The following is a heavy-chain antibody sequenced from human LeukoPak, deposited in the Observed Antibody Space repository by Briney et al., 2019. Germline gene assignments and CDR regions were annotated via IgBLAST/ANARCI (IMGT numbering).Heavy chain of an antibody. J-gene: IGHJ4*02. V-gene: IGHV3-74*01. Sequence: GGSLRLSCAASGFTFSSYWMHWVRQAPGKGLVWVSRTNSDGSSTRYADSVKGRFTISRDSSKNTLYLQMNSLRAEDTAVYYCARRAGDYSHPYDYWGQGTLVTVS. CDR2: TNSDGSST. D-gene: IGHD3-22*01. CDR1: GFTFSSYW. CDR3: ARRAGDYSHPYDY.